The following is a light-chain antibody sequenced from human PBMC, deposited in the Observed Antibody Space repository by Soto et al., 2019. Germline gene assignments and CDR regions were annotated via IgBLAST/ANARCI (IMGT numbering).Light chain of an antibody. Sequence: QSVLTQPPSASGSPGQSVTISCTGTSSDVGGYNYVSWYQQHPGKAPQLIIYDVTKRPSGVPDRFSGSKSGNTASLIISGLQAADEAEYYCCCCSYAGSSSFRVLFGGGTQLTVL. CDR1: SSDVGGYNY. CDR3: CSYAGSSSFRVL. J-gene: IGLJ7*01. CDR2: DVT. V-gene: IGLV2-11*01.